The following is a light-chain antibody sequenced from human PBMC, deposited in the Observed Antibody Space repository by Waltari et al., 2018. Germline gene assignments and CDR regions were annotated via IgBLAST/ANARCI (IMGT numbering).Light chain of an antibody. Sequence: SYVVTQPPSVSVAPGKTARITCGGNNIGSTSVHWYQQKPGQAPVLVIYYDSDRPSGIPERFSGSNSGNPATLTITRVEAGDEADYYCQVWLSSSDHPVFGGGTKLTVL. V-gene: IGLV3-21*04. CDR1: NIGSTS. J-gene: IGLJ2*01. CDR2: YDS. CDR3: QVWLSSSDHPV.